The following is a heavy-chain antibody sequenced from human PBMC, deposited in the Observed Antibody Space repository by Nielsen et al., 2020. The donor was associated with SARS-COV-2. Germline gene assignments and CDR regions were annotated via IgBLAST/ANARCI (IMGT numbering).Heavy chain of an antibody. V-gene: IGHV1-18*01. CDR1: GYSFNTYG. J-gene: IGHJ4*02. D-gene: IGHD3-10*01. CDR3: ARGGISVVRGDY. Sequence: ASVKVSCKASGYSFNTYGITWVRQAPGQGLEWMGWISAYNGNANYAQKFQGRVSMTTDTSTSTVYMELRSLRSDDTAVYYCARGGISVVRGDYWGQGTLVTVSS. CDR2: ISAYNGNA.